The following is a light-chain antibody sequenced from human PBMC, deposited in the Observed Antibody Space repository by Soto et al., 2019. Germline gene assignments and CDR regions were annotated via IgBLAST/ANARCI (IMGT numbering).Light chain of an antibody. CDR1: SSDVGGYNY. Sequence: QSVLTQPASVSGSPGQSITISCTGTSSDVGGYNYVSWYQQHPGKAPKLMIYEVSYRPSGVFNRFSGSKSGNTASLTISGLQAEDEADYYCSSYSSSSTLYVFGTGTKLTVL. CDR2: EVS. J-gene: IGLJ1*01. V-gene: IGLV2-14*01. CDR3: SSYSSSSTLYV.